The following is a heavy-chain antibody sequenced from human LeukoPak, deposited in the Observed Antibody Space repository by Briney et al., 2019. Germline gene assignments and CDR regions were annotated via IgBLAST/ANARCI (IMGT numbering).Heavy chain of an antibody. CDR3: ASVAGVVVSLPSY. Sequence: NPSETLSLTCTVSGYSISSGYYWGWIRQPPGKGLEWIGSIYHSGSTYYNPSLKSRVTISVDTSKNQFSLQLSSVTAADTAVYYCASVAGVVVSLPSYWGQGTLVTVSS. J-gene: IGHJ4*02. CDR2: IYHSGST. D-gene: IGHD3-22*01. CDR1: GYSISSGYY. V-gene: IGHV4-38-2*02.